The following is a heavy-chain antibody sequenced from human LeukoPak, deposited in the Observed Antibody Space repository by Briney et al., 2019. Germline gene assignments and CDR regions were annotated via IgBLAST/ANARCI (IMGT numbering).Heavy chain of an antibody. J-gene: IGHJ4*02. Sequence: GGSLRLSCAASGFTFSGYWMHWLRQAPGKGLVWVSRINNDGSSTTYADSVKGRFTISRDNAKNTLDLQMNSLTAEDTAVYYCARGGWGTAIDYLGQGTLVTVSS. CDR3: ARGGWGTAIDY. CDR2: INNDGSST. V-gene: IGHV3-74*01. CDR1: GFTFSGYW. D-gene: IGHD1-7*01.